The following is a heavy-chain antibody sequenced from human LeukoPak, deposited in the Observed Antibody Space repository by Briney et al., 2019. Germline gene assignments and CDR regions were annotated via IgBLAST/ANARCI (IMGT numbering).Heavy chain of an antibody. D-gene: IGHD3-9*01. CDR3: AKAQNYDILTGYVDY. Sequence: GGSLRLSCAASGFTFSSYGMHWVRQAPGKGLEWVAVISYDGSNKYYADSVKGRFTISRDNSKNTLYLQMNSLRAEDTAVYYCAKAQNYDILTGYVDYWGQGTLVTVSS. CDR2: ISYDGSNK. V-gene: IGHV3-30*18. J-gene: IGHJ4*02. CDR1: GFTFSSYG.